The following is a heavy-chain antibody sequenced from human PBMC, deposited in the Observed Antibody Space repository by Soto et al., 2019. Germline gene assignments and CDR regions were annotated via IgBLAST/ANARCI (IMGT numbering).Heavy chain of an antibody. CDR1: GFTFSDYY. Sequence: GGSLRLSCAASGFTFSDYYMSWIRQAPGKGLEWVSYISSSGSTIYYADSVKGRFTISRDNAKNSLYLQMNSLRAEDTAVYYCASRPPFWGSGQQWYYMDVWGKGTTVTVSS. D-gene: IGHD3-16*01. CDR2: ISSSGSTI. V-gene: IGHV3-11*01. CDR3: ASRPPFWGSGQQWYYMDV. J-gene: IGHJ6*03.